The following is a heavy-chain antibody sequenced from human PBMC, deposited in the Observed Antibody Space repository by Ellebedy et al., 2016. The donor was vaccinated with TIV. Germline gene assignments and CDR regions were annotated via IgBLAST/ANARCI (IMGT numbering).Heavy chain of an antibody. D-gene: IGHD6-19*01. CDR3: ARVGRGWFRGSFDY. CDR2: MKQDGSEK. J-gene: IGHJ4*02. CDR1: GFTFSSYW. V-gene: IGHV3-7*01. Sequence: GESLKISCAASGFTFSSYWMSWVRQAPGKGLEWVANMKQDGSEKYYVDSVKGRFTISRDNAKNSLYLQMNSLRAEDTAVYYCARVGRGWFRGSFDYWGQGTLVTVSS.